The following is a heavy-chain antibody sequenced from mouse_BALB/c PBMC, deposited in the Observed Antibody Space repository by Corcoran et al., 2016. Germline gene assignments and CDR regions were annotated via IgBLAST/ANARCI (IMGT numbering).Heavy chain of an antibody. CDR1: GYSFTGYT. D-gene: IGHD2-4*01. Sequence: EVQLQQSGPELVKPGTSMKISCKASGYSFTGYTMNWVKQSHGKNLEVIGLINPYNGGTSYNQKFKGKATLTVDKSSSTAYMELLSLTSEDSAVYYCAREGDYDGAMDYWGQGTSVTVSS. V-gene: IGHV1-18*01. J-gene: IGHJ4*01. CDR2: INPYNGGT. CDR3: AREGDYDGAMDY.